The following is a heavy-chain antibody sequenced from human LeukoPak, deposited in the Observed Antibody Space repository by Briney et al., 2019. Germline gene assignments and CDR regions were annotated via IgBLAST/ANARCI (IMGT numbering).Heavy chain of an antibody. Sequence: SVKVSCKASGGTFSSYAISWVRQAPGQGLEWMGGIIPIFGTANYAQKFQGRVTITADESTSTAYMELSSLRSEDTAVYYCASPSSVDLGDAFDIWGQGTMVTVSS. D-gene: IGHD6-19*01. V-gene: IGHV1-69*01. J-gene: IGHJ3*02. CDR3: ASPSSVDLGDAFDI. CDR1: GGTFSSYA. CDR2: IIPIFGTA.